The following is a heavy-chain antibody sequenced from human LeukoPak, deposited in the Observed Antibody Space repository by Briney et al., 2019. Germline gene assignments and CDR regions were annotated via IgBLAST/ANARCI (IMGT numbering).Heavy chain of an antibody. D-gene: IGHD2/OR15-2a*01. V-gene: IGHV3-23*01. CDR3: AKLVSTTQMGDY. CDR1: AFKFSSYA. J-gene: IGHJ4*02. CDR2: ISGGGAGT. Sequence: PGGSLRLSCAASAFKFSSYAMNWVRQAPGKGLEWVAGISGGGAGTYYVDSVKGRFTISRDNSKNTLYLQMNSLGAEDTAVYYCAKLVSTTQMGDYWGQGTPVIVSS.